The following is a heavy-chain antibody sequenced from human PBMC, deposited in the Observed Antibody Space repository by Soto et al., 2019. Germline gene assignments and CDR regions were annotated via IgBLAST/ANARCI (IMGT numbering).Heavy chain of an antibody. J-gene: IGHJ4*02. V-gene: IGHV3-9*01. CDR1: GFTFDDYA. Sequence: GGSLRLSCAASGFTFDDYAMHWVRQAPGKGLEWVSGISWNSGSIGYADSVKGRFTISRDNAKNSLYLQMNSLRAEDTALYYCAKDKLTYYDILTGYYFDYWGQGTLVTVSS. CDR3: AKDKLTYYDILTGYYFDY. CDR2: ISWNSGSI. D-gene: IGHD3-9*01.